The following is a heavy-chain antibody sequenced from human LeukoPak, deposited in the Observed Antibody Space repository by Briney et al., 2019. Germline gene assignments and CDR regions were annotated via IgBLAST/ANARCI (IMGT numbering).Heavy chain of an antibody. Sequence: ASVKVSCKASRYTFTSYDINWVRQATGQGLEWMGWMNPDSGNTGYAQKFQGRVTMTRNTSISTAYMELSSLRSEDTAVYYCARGDGSNNHWAFDYWGQGTLVTVSS. D-gene: IGHD3-10*01. J-gene: IGHJ4*02. V-gene: IGHV1-8*01. CDR3: ARGDGSNNHWAFDY. CDR2: MNPDSGNT. CDR1: RYTFTSYD.